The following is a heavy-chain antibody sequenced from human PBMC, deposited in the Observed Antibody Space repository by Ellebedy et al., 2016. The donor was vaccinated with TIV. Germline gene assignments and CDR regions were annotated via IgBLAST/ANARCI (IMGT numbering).Heavy chain of an antibody. CDR2: VNHSGAT. CDR3: ARVGAVAGTLDY. J-gene: IGHJ4*02. Sequence: SETLSLXXAVNGGSLSTYYWSWIRQPPGKGLEWIGEVNHSGATNYNPSLKSRVTISVDTSKNQFSLTLSSVTAADTAIFYCARVGAVAGTLDYWGQGTLVTVSS. D-gene: IGHD6-13*01. V-gene: IGHV4-34*01. CDR1: GGSLSTYY.